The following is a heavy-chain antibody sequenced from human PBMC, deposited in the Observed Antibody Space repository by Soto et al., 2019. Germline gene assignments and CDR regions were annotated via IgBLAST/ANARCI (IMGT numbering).Heavy chain of an antibody. D-gene: IGHD5-12*01. J-gene: IGHJ3*02. V-gene: IGHV1-69*12. CDR3: ATPRERDGYNFGALDI. Sequence: QVQLVQSGAEVKKPGSSVKVSCKASGGTFSSYAISWVRQAPGQGLEWMGGIIPIFGTANYAQKFQGRVTITADESTSTAYMELSSLRSEDTAGYYCATPRERDGYNFGALDIWGQGTMVTVSS. CDR1: GGTFSSYA. CDR2: IIPIFGTA.